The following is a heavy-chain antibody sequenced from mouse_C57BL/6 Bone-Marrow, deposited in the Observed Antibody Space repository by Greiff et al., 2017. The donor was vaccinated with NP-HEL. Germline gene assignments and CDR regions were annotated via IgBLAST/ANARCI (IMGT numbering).Heavy chain of an antibody. CDR1: GYTFTDYE. D-gene: IGHD2-4*01. CDR3: TPIYYDYDNFAY. Sequence: QVQLKQSGAEPVRPGASVTLSCKASGYTFTDYEMHWVKQTPVHGLEWIGAIDPETGGTAYNQKFKGKAILTADKSSSTAYMELRSLTSEDSAVYYCTPIYYDYDNFAYWGQGTLVTVSA. J-gene: IGHJ3*01. CDR2: IDPETGGT. V-gene: IGHV1-15*01.